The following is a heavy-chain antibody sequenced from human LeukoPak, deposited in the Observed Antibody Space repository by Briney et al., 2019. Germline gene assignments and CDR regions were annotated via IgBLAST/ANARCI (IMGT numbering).Heavy chain of an antibody. D-gene: IGHD6-13*01. CDR2: IYTSGST. CDR3: ARERAYSSSWYSWFDP. J-gene: IGHJ5*02. V-gene: IGHV4-4*07. Sequence: PSETLSLTCTVSGGSISSYYWSWIRQPAGKGLEWIGRIYTSGSTNYNPSLKSRVTMSVDTSKNQFSLKLSSVTAADTAVYYCARERAYSSSWYSWFDPWGQGTLVTVSS. CDR1: GGSISSYY.